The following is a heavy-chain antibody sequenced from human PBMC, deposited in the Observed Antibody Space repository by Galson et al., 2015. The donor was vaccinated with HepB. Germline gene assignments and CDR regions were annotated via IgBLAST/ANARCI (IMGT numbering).Heavy chain of an antibody. D-gene: IGHD1-26*01. J-gene: IGHJ6*02. V-gene: IGHV3-13*05. Sequence: SLRVSCAASGFTYSSYDMHCVRQAPGKGLEWVSAIGTAGDPYYPGSVKGRFTISRENAKNSLYLQMNSLRAGDTAVYYCARAASGSYRDYYYYGMDVWGQGTTVTVSS. CDR2: IGTAGDP. CDR3: ARAASGSYRDYYYYGMDV. CDR1: GFTYSSYD.